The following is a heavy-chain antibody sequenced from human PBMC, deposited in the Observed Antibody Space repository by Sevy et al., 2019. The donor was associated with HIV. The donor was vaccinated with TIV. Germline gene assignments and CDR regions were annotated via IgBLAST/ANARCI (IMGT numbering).Heavy chain of an antibody. V-gene: IGHV3-7*03. D-gene: IGHD2-21*01. J-gene: IGHJ4*02. CDR1: GFTFSSYS. Sequence: GGSLRLSCAASGFTFSSYSMNWVRQAPGKGLEWVVYINQDGSQKSYVDSVKGRFTISRDNSKNSLFLQMNSLRAEDTAVYYCARAGPLGDLDHFDRWGQGTLVTVSS. CDR3: ARAGPLGDLDHFDR. CDR2: INQDGSQK.